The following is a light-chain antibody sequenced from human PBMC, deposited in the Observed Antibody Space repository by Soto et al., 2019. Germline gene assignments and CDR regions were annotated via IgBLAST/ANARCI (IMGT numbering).Light chain of an antibody. CDR2: DAS. J-gene: IGKJ1*01. Sequence: DIQMTQSPSTLSASVGDRVTITCRASQSISSFLAWYQQKPGKAPKLLIYDASSLESGVPSRFSGSGSGTEFTLTISSLQPDDFATYYYQQYNIYWTFGQGTKVEIK. CDR3: QQYNIYWT. CDR1: QSISSF. V-gene: IGKV1-5*01.